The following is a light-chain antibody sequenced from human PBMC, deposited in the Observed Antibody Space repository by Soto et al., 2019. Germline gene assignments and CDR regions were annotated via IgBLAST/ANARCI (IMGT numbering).Light chain of an antibody. CDR1: SSDVGAYNY. CDR2: DVS. J-gene: IGLJ1*01. V-gene: IGLV2-14*01. Sequence: QSALTQPASLSGSPGQSITISCTGSSSDVGAYNYVSWYQQLPGKAPKITIYDVSNRPSGVSNRFSGSKSGNTASLAISGLQAEDEAYYYCSSYTSSGTRVFGSGTKVTVL. CDR3: SSYTSSGTRV.